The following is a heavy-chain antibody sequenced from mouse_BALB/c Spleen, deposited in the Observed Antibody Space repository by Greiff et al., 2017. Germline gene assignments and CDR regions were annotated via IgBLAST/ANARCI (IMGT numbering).Heavy chain of an antibody. V-gene: IGHV5-6-5*01. CDR2: ISSGGST. J-gene: IGHJ4*01. CDR1: GFTFSSYA. CDR3: ARGEDYYGSSHYYAMDY. D-gene: IGHD1-1*01. Sequence: EVKLQESGGGLVKPGGSLKLSCAASGFTFSSYAMSWVRQTPEKRLEWVASISSGGSTYYPDSVKGRFTISRDNARNILYLQMSSLRSEDTAMYYCARGEDYYGSSHYYAMDYWGQGTSVTVSS.